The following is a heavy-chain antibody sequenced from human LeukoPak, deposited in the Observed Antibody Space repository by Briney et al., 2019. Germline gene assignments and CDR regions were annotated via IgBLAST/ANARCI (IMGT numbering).Heavy chain of an antibody. V-gene: IGHV4-34*01. CDR1: GGSFSGYY. Sequence: SETLSLTCAVYGGSFSGYYWSWIRQPPGKGLEWIGEINHSGSTNYNPSLKSRVTISVDTSKNQFSLKLSSVTAADTAVYYCAGGLRYYGSGSYGPSLDYWGQGTLVTVSS. CDR3: AGGLRYYGSGSYGPSLDY. D-gene: IGHD3-10*01. J-gene: IGHJ4*02. CDR2: INHSGST.